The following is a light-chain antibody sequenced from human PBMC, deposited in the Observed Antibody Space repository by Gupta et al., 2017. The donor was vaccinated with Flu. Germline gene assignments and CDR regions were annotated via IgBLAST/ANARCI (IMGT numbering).Light chain of an antibody. CDR1: QSVSSS. J-gene: IGKJ1*01. Sequence: ESVFTHPPATLSLSPGERVALSCRASQSVSSSLAWYHQKVGQAPRLLIYEASNRAPGIPARFSGSGSGTDFTLTISSLEPEDFAIYYCQQNNKRTPRFGQGTRVESK. CDR2: EAS. V-gene: IGKV3-11*01. CDR3: QQNNKRTPR.